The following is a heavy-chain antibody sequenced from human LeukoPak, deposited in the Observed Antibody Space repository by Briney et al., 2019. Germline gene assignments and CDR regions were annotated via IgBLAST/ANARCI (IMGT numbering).Heavy chain of an antibody. Sequence: PSETLSLTCTVSGGSISSGDYYWSWIRQPPGKGLEWIGYNYYSGSTYYNPSLKSRVTISVDTSKNQFSLKLSSVTAADTAVYYCARALGSGSSFDYWGQGTLVTVSS. D-gene: IGHD3-10*01. CDR3: ARALGSGSSFDY. J-gene: IGHJ4*02. CDR2: NYYSGST. V-gene: IGHV4-30-4*01. CDR1: GGSISSGDYY.